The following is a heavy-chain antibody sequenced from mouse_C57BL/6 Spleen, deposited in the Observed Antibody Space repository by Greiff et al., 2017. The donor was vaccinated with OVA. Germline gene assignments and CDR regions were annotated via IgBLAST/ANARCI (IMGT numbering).Heavy chain of an antibody. CDR2: ISSGSSTI. CDR1: GFTFSDYG. D-gene: IGHD2-4*01. J-gene: IGHJ3*01. CDR3: ANYDGFAY. V-gene: IGHV5-17*01. Sequence: EVHLVESGGGLVKPGGSLKLSCAASGFTFSDYGMHWVRQAPEKGLEWVAYISSGSSTIYYADTVKGRFTISRDNAKNTLFLQMTSLRSEDTARYYCANYDGFAYWGQGTLVTVSA.